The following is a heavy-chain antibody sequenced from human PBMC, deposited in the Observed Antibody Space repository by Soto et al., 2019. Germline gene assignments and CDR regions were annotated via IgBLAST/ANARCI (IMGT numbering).Heavy chain of an antibody. CDR1: GFTFSSYA. CDR2: ISGSGGST. CDR3: AKDRIAAVGCFDY. V-gene: IGHV3-23*01. Sequence: GGSLRLSCAASGFTFSSYAMSWVRQAPGEGLEWVSGISGSGGSTYYADSVKGRFTISRDNSKNTLYLQMNSLRAEDTAVYYCAKDRIAAVGCFDYWGQGTRVTVSS. J-gene: IGHJ4*02. D-gene: IGHD6-13*01.